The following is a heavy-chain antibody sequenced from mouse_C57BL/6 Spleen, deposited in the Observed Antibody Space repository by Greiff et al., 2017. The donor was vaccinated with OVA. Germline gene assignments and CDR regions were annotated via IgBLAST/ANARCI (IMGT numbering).Heavy chain of an antibody. CDR2: IDPSDSYT. CDR3: ARGGLGAMDY. J-gene: IGHJ4*01. Sequence: QVQLKQPGAELVMPGASVKLSCKASGYTFTSYWMHWVKQRPGQGLEWIGEIDPSDSYTNYNQKFKGKSTLTVDKSSSTAYMQLSSLTSEDSAVYYCARGGLGAMDYWGQGTSVTVSS. CDR1: GYTFTSYW. V-gene: IGHV1-69*01.